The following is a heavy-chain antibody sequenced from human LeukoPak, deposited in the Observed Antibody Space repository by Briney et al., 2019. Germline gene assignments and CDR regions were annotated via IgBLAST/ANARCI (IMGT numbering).Heavy chain of an antibody. CDR3: AKRGWGNYYYDSSGYFHYYYYYMDV. CDR1: GYTFISYG. CDR2: ISAYNGNT. V-gene: IGHV1-18*01. J-gene: IGHJ6*03. Sequence: ASVKESFKASGYTFISYGICWVRQAPGNGGEGMGWISAYNGNTNYEQKLQGRVTMTTDTSTCTHNMGLRSSRADETAGYCRAKRGWGNYYYDSSGYFHYYYYYMDVWGKGTTVTISS. D-gene: IGHD3-22*01.